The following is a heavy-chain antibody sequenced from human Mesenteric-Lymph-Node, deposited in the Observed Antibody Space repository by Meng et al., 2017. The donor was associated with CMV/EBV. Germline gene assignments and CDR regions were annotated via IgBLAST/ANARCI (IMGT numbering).Heavy chain of an antibody. D-gene: IGHD2-15*01. V-gene: IGHV1-69*01. CDR3: AREGARGPKNPFDY. CDR1: GGTFSNYA. CDR2: IIPIFATP. J-gene: IGHJ4*02. Sequence: KAPGGTFSNYAFSWVRQAPGQGLEWMGGIIPIFATPNYAQKFQGRVTITADESTSTTYMEMSSLKSEDTAIYYCAREGARGPKNPFDYWGQGTLVTVSS.